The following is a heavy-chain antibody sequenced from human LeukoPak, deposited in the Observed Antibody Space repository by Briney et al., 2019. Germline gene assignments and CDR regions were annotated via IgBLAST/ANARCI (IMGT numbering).Heavy chain of an antibody. J-gene: IGHJ4*02. CDR3: AKDLIEYYYDSSGGYYFDY. CDR2: ISGSGGST. D-gene: IGHD3-22*01. Sequence: GGSLRLSXAASGFTFSSYAMSGVRQARGKGLEGVSAISGSGGSTYYADSVKGRFTISRDNSKNTLYLQMNSLRAEDTAVYYCAKDLIEYYYDSSGGYYFDYWGQGTLVTVSS. CDR1: GFTFSSYA. V-gene: IGHV3-23*01.